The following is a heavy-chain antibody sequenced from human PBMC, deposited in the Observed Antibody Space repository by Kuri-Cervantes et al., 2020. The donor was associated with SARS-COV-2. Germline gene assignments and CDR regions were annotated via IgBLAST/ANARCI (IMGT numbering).Heavy chain of an antibody. Sequence: SETLSLTCTVSGGSISSSSYYWGWIRQPPGKGLEWIGSIYYSGSTYYNPSLKSRVTISVDTSKNQFSLKLSSVTAADTAVYYCARRARAQSNHSGSTLDYWGQGTLVTVSS. CDR3: ARRARAQSNHSGSTLDY. CDR2: IYYSGST. D-gene: IGHD3-10*01. CDR1: GGSISSSSYY. V-gene: IGHV4-39*01. J-gene: IGHJ4*02.